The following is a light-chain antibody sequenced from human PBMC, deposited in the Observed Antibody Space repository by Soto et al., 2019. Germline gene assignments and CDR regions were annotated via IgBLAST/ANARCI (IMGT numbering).Light chain of an antibody. CDR2: DAS. CDR3: QQRSNWPFT. J-gene: IGKJ3*01. CDR1: QSVSSY. Sequence: EIVLTQSPATLSLSPGERATLSCRASQSVSSYLAWYQQKPGQAPRLLIYDASNRATGIPARFSGSGSGTDVTLTISSLEPEDFAVYYCQQRSNWPFTCGPGTKVDIE. V-gene: IGKV3-11*01.